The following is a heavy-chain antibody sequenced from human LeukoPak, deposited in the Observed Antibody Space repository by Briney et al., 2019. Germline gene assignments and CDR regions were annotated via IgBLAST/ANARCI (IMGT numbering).Heavy chain of an antibody. J-gene: IGHJ4*02. CDR3: ARMIGLGEVSPYFDY. CDR1: GYSFTTYW. Sequence: GESLKISCKASGYSFTTYWIGWVRQMPGKGLEWMGLIYPGDPDTRYSPSFQGQVTISADKSISTAYLQWSSLKASDTAVYYCARMIGLGEVSPYFDYWGQGTLVTVSS. V-gene: IGHV5-51*01. CDR2: IYPGDPDT. D-gene: IGHD3-16*02.